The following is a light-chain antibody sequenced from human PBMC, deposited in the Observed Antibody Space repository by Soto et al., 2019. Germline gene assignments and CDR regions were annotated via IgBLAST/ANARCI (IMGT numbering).Light chain of an antibody. Sequence: VLTQSPATLSVSPGERATLSCGASQSVSSNLAWYQQKPGQGPRLLIYGASSRATGIPARFSGSGSATEFTLTISSLQSEDFAVYFCQQYNRWPLTFGQGTKVDIK. CDR2: GAS. V-gene: IGKV3-15*01. CDR1: QSVSSN. CDR3: QQYNRWPLT. J-gene: IGKJ1*01.